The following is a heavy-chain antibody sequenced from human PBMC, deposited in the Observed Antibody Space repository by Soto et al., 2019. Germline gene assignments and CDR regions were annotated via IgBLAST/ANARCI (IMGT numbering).Heavy chain of an antibody. Sequence: QVQLMQSGAEVKKPGASVKVSCNSSGDTFTEYYIHWVRQAPGQGLEWMGTVNPSGGHTTYAQHFLGRVTMTGDTATSTLYMELTSLTSEYTAVYYWARGGHVVVVTAALDYWCQGTLVTVSS. V-gene: IGHV1-46*01. CDR3: ARGGHVVVVTAALDY. J-gene: IGHJ4*02. CDR2: VNPSGGHT. CDR1: GDTFTEYY. D-gene: IGHD2-21*02.